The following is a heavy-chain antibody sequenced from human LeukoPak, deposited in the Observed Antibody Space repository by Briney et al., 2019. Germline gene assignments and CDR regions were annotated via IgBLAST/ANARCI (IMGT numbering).Heavy chain of an antibody. Sequence: GGSLRLSCAASGFTFSSYAMHWVRQAPGKGLEWVAVISYDGSNKYYADSVKGRFTISRDNSKNTLYLQMNSLRAEDTAVYYCARDFAGRGAHTTIFGVVINYYFDYWGQGTLVTVSS. CDR1: GFTFSSYA. CDR2: ISYDGSNK. J-gene: IGHJ4*02. D-gene: IGHD3-3*01. CDR3: ARDFAGRGAHTTIFGVVINYYFDY. V-gene: IGHV3-30-3*01.